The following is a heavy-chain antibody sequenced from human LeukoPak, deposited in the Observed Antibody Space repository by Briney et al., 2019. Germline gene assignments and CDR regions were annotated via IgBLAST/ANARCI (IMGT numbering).Heavy chain of an antibody. CDR2: IYYSGST. Sequence: SETLSLTCAVSGGSISSSSYYWGWIRQPPGKGLEWIGSIYYSGSTYYNPSLKSRVTISVDTSKNQFSLKLSSVTAADTAVYYCARQGLGLWFGEPPHYYYYGMDVWGQGTTVTVSS. V-gene: IGHV4-39*01. D-gene: IGHD3-10*01. J-gene: IGHJ6*02. CDR1: GGSISSSSYY. CDR3: ARQGLGLWFGEPPHYYYYGMDV.